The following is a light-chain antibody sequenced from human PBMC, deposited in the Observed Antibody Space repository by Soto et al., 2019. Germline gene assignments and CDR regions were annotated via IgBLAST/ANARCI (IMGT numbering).Light chain of an antibody. CDR2: GAS. V-gene: IGKV3-20*01. CDR1: QSVSSNY. CDR3: QKYCSSPYT. J-gene: IGKJ2*01. Sequence: EIVLTQSPGTLSLSPGERATLSCRASQSVSSNYFAWYQQKPGQTPMLLIYGASSRATGIPDSVSGCGSGSDFTITIRRLEAEDFSVYYCQKYCSSPYTFGQGTKVEIK.